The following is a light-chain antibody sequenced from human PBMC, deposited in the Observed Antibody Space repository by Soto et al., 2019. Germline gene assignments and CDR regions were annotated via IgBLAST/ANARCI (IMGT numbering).Light chain of an antibody. CDR2: KAS. CDR3: QQYNSYPT. J-gene: IGKJ4*01. CDR1: QSISNW. V-gene: IGKV1-5*03. Sequence: DIQMTQSPSTLSASVGDRVTITCRASQSISNWLAWYQQKPGEAPKLLIYKASSLESGVPSRFSGSGSGTEFTLTISSLQPDDFATYYCQQYNSYPTFGGGTKVDIK.